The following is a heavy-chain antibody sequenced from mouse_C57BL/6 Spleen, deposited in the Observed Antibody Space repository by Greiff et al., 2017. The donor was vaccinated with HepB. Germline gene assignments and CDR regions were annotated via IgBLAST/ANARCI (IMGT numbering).Heavy chain of an antibody. CDR1: GYTFTDYE. CDR3: TRGLLPFYAMDY. D-gene: IGHD2-3*01. Sequence: QVQLQQSGAELVRPGASVTLSCKASGYTFTDYEMHWVKQTPVHGLEWIGAIDPETGGTAYNQKFKGKAILTADKSSSTAYMELRSLTSEDSAVYYCTRGLLPFYAMDYWGQGTSVTVSS. CDR2: IDPETGGT. V-gene: IGHV1-15*01. J-gene: IGHJ4*01.